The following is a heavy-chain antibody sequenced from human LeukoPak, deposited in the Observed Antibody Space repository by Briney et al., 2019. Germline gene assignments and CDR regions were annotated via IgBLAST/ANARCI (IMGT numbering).Heavy chain of an antibody. V-gene: IGHV1-69*04. CDR1: GYTFTSYA. CDR2: IIPMLGKT. Sequence: ASVKVSCKASGYTFTSYAISWVRQAPGQGLEWMGRIIPMLGKTNYAQKFQGRVTITADKSTSTTYMEFSSLRSDDTAVYYCASDCNSANCYTKYWGQGTLVTVSS. J-gene: IGHJ4*02. D-gene: IGHD2-2*02. CDR3: ASDCNSANCYTKY.